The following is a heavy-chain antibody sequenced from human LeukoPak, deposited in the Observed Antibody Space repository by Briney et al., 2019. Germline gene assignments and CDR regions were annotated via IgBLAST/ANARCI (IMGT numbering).Heavy chain of an antibody. CDR2: INPNSGGT. V-gene: IGHV1-2*04. CDR1: GYSFTGYY. J-gene: IGHJ3*02. Sequence: GASVKVSCKASGYSFTGYYMHWVRQAPGQGLEWMGWINPNSGGTKYAQKFQGWVTMTRDTSISTAYMELSGLRSDDTAVYYCARPRRFGELYEGLDIWGQGTMVTVSS. CDR3: ARPRRFGELYEGLDI. D-gene: IGHD3-10*01.